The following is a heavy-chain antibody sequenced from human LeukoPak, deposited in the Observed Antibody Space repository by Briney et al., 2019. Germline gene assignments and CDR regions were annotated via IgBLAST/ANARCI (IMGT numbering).Heavy chain of an antibody. D-gene: IGHD6-6*01. J-gene: IGHJ5*02. CDR1: RFTFSSPW. CDR3: ARDGPYSTSSTHPP. Sequence: GGSLRLSCAASRFTFSSPWMSWVRQAPGKGLEWVANIKQDGSEKYYVGSVKGRFTISRDNAKNSLYLQMDSLRAEDTAVHYCARDGPYSTSSTHPPWGQGTLVTVSS. V-gene: IGHV3-7*03. CDR2: IKQDGSEK.